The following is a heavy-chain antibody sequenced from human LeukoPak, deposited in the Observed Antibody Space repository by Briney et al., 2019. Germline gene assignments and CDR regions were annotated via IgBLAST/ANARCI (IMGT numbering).Heavy chain of an antibody. CDR3: ARDLGESYFDY. Sequence: GGSLRLSCAASGFTFSNYGMHWVRQAPGKGLEWVAVIWYDGSNKYYADSVKGRFTISRDNSKDTVYLQMNSLRAEDTAVYCCARDLGESYFDYWGQGTLVTVSS. CDR1: GFTFSNYG. V-gene: IGHV3-33*01. J-gene: IGHJ4*02. CDR2: IWYDGSNK.